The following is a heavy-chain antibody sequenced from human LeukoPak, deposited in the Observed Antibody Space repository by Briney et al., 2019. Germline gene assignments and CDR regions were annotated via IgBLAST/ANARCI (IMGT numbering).Heavy chain of an antibody. J-gene: IGHJ6*03. D-gene: IGHD2-15*01. CDR2: IIPIFGTA. CDR1: GGTFSGYA. Sequence: ASVKLSCKASGGTFSGYAISGVRQAPGQGLEWMGGIIPIFGTANYAQKFQGRVTITADKSTSTACMELSSLRSEDTAVYYCARDRNEGPGGPTAQYCSGGSCYRRRGHSYYMHVWGKGTTVTVSS. V-gene: IGHV1-69*06. CDR3: ARDRNEGPGGPTAQYCSGGSCYRRRGHSYYMHV.